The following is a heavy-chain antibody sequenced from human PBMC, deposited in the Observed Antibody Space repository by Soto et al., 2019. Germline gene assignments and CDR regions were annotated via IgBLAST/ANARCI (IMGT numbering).Heavy chain of an antibody. CDR1: GGSFSGYY. Sequence: PSETLSLTCAVYGGSFSGYYWSWIRQPPGKGLEWIGEINHSGSTNYNPSLKSRVTISVDTSKNQFSLKLSSVTAADTAVYYCAREPYSSSWSDYYYYGMDVWGQGTTVTVSS. V-gene: IGHV4-34*01. CDR2: INHSGST. D-gene: IGHD6-13*01. CDR3: AREPYSSSWSDYYYYGMDV. J-gene: IGHJ6*02.